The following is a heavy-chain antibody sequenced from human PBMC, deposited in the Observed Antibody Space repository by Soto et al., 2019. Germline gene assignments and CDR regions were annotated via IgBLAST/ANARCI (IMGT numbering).Heavy chain of an antibody. Sequence: SGPTLVNPSQTLTLTCTFSGFSLKTTGMCVSWIRQPPGKALEWLALIEWDDDKYYNPSLEARLTVSKDTSKNQVILAMTNMDPMDTATYYCAHRLGSRGSFDYWSQGSLVTVSS. V-gene: IGHV2-70*12. D-gene: IGHD6-25*01. CDR1: GFSLKTTGMC. CDR2: IEWDDDK. J-gene: IGHJ4*02. CDR3: AHRLGSRGSFDY.